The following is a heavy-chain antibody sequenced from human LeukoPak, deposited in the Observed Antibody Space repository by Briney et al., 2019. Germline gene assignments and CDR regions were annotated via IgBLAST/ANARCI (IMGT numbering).Heavy chain of an antibody. CDR2: IHYSATT. V-gene: IGHV4-59*01. J-gene: IGHJ4*02. Sequence: PSETLSLTCTVSGGSISSYYWSWIRQPPGKGLEWIGYIHYSATTNYNPSLKSRVTMSVDTSKNQFSLKLSSVTAADTAVYYCARHFIASQSTFDYWGQGTLVTVSS. CDR1: GGSISSYY. CDR3: ARHFIASQSTFDY.